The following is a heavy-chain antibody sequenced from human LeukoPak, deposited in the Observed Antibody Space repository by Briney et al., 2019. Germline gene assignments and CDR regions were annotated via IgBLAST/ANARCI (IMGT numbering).Heavy chain of an antibody. CDR3: ARPSAVAGPFDY. Sequence: PSETLSLTCAVYGGSFSDFYWSWIRQPPGKGLEWIGEINHSGATNYNPSLKTRVTISLDTSKNQFSMKLSSVTAADTAVYYCARPSAVAGPFDYWGQGTLVTVSS. J-gene: IGHJ4*02. D-gene: IGHD6-19*01. CDR2: INHSGAT. CDR1: GGSFSDFY. V-gene: IGHV4-34*01.